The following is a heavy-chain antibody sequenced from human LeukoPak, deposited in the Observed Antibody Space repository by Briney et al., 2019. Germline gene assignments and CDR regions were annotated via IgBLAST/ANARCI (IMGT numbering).Heavy chain of an antibody. V-gene: IGHV4-34*01. Sequence: TSETLSLTCAVYGGSFSGYYWSWIRQPPGKGLEWIGEINHSGSTNYNPSLKSRVTISVDTSKNQFSLKLSSVTAADTAVYYCARQRYYGSGSYHRPFDYWGQGTLVTVPS. CDR2: INHSGST. J-gene: IGHJ4*02. CDR1: GGSFSGYY. D-gene: IGHD3-10*01. CDR3: ARQRYYGSGSYHRPFDY.